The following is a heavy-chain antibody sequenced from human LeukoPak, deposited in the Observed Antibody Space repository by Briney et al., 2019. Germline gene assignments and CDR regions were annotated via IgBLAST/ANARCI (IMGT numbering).Heavy chain of an antibody. Sequence: ASVKVSCKASGYTFTSYDINWVRQATGQGLEWMGWMNPNSGNTGYAQKFQGRVTITRNTSISTAYMELSSLRSEDTAVYYCARGVGLRRGWREIDYWGQGTLVTVPS. V-gene: IGHV1-8*03. J-gene: IGHJ4*02. CDR3: ARGVGLRRGWREIDY. CDR1: GYTFTSYD. CDR2: MNPNSGNT. D-gene: IGHD2-15*01.